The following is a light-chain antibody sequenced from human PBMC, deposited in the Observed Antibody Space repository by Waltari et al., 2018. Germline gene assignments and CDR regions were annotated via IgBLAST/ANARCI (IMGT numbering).Light chain of an antibody. CDR1: KLGNNY. V-gene: IGLV3-1*01. CDR3: QAWDSTTAE. J-gene: IGLJ2*01. Sequence: YELTQPPSVSVSPGQTASITCSGHKLGNNYAFWYQQKPGQSPVLVIYQDSKRPSGIPERFSGSNSGNTATLTISGTQAMDEADYYCQAWDSTTAEFGGGTKLTVL. CDR2: QDS.